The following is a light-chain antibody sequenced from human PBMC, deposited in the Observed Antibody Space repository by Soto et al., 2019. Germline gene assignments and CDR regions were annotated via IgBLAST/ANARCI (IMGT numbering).Light chain of an antibody. Sequence: QSVLTQPASVSGSPGQSITISCTGTSSDVGAYNYVSWFQQHPGKAPKLMIYDVSNRPSGVSNRFSGSKSGYTASLTISGLQVEDEAGYYCSSYTTTATYVFGTGTKVTVL. CDR2: DVS. CDR1: SSDVGAYNY. V-gene: IGLV2-14*03. J-gene: IGLJ1*01. CDR3: SSYTTTATYV.